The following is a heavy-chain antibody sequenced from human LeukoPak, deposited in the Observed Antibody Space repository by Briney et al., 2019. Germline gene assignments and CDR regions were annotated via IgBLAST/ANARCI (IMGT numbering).Heavy chain of an antibody. CDR1: GFIFDDYA. D-gene: IGHD5-24*01. CDR3: AREQFSHTSNFFDN. Sequence: PGGSLRLSCAASGFIFDDYAMHCVRQVPGRGLEWVSLISGDAVSSFYADSVRGRFTISRDNNNNSLSLQMHSLTSEDTAFYYCAREQFSHTSNFFDNWGQGILVTVSS. V-gene: IGHV3-43*02. CDR2: ISGDAVSS. J-gene: IGHJ4*02.